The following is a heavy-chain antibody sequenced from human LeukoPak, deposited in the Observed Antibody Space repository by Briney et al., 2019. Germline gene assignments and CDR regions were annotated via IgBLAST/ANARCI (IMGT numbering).Heavy chain of an antibody. CDR3: AREPPSSIAAPGAFDI. J-gene: IGHJ3*02. CDR1: GFTFSSYS. CDR2: ISGSSSYI. D-gene: IGHD6-6*01. V-gene: IGHV3-21*01. Sequence: GGSLRLSCAASGFTFSSYSMNWVRQAPGKGLEWVSSISGSSSYIYYADSVKGRFTISRDNAKNSLYLQMNSLRAEDTAVYYCAREPPSSIAAPGAFDIWGQGTMVTVSS.